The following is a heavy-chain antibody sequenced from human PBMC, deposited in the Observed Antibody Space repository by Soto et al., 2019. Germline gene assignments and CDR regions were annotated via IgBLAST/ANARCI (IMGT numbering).Heavy chain of an antibody. V-gene: IGHV1-8*01. D-gene: IGHD3-10*01. CDR1: GYTFTSYD. CDR2: MNPNSGNT. CDR3: AGGQRGVRGVRGGYYFDD. J-gene: IGHJ4*02. Sequence: QVQLVQSGAEVKKPGASVKVSCKASGYTFTSYDINWVRQATGQGLEWMGWMNPNSGNTGYAQKFQGSVTMTRNNPISTAYMELSSLRSEDRAVYYGAGGQRGVRGVRGGYYFDDWGQGTLVTVSS.